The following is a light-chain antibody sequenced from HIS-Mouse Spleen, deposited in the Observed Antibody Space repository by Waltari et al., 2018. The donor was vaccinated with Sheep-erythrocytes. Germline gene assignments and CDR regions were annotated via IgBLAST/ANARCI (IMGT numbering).Light chain of an antibody. CDR2: DVS. CDR3: CSYAGSYNHV. CDR1: SSDVGGYNY. V-gene: IGLV2-11*01. Sequence: QSALTQPRSVSGSPGQSVTISCTGTSSDVGGYNYVSWYQHHPGKAPKLMIYDVSKRPSGVPDRFAGSKSGNTASLTISGLQAEDEADYSCCSYAGSYNHVFATGTKVTVL. J-gene: IGLJ1*01.